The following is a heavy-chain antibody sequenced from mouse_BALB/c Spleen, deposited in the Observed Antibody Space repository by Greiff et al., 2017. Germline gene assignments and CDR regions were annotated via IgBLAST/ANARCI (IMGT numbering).Heavy chain of an antibody. CDR2: IWAGGST. J-gene: IGHJ1*01. CDR1: GFSLTSYG. D-gene: IGHD1-1*01. CDR3: ARGEDGSSYWYFDV. Sequence: VKLMESGPGLVAPSQSLSITCTVSGFSLTSYGVHWVRQPPGKGLEWLGVIWAGGSTNYNSALMSRLSISKDNSKSQVFLKMNSLQTDNTAMYYCARGEDGSSYWYFDVWGAGTTVTVSS. V-gene: IGHV2-9*02.